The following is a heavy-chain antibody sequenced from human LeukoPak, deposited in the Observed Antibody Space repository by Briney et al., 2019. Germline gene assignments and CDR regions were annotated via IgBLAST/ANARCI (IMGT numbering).Heavy chain of an antibody. CDR3: ARDRPGPQDV. CDR2: ISSSTI. J-gene: IGHJ6*02. CDR1: GFTFSSYT. V-gene: IGHV3-48*01. Sequence: GGSLRLSCVASGFTFSSYTMNWVRQAPGKGLEWVSYISSSTIYYADSVKDRFTVSRDNAKNSLYLQMNSLRAEDTAVYYCARDRPGPQDVWGQATTVTVSS.